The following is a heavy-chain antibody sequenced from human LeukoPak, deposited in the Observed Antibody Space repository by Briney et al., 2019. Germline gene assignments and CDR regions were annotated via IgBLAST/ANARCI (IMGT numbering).Heavy chain of an antibody. CDR3: ARLVGATRFDY. Sequence: PGGSLRLSCAASGFTVSSNYMSWVRQAPGKGLEWVSVIYNGGTTYYTDSVKGRFTISRDNSKNTLYLHMNNLRAEDTAVYYCARLVGATRFDYWGQGTLVTVSS. J-gene: IGHJ4*02. D-gene: IGHD1-26*01. CDR2: IYNGGTT. CDR1: GFTVSSNY. V-gene: IGHV3-66*01.